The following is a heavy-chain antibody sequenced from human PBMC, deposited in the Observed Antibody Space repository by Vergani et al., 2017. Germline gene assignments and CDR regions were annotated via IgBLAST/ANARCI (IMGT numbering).Heavy chain of an antibody. CDR1: GGTFSSYA. CDR2: IIPILGTA. V-gene: IGHV1-69*11. D-gene: IGHD3-10*01. J-gene: IGHJ6*03. CDR3: ARGITMVRGGLLDYYYYMDV. Sequence: QVQLVQSGAEVKKPGSSVKVSCKASGGTFSSYAISWVRQAPGQGLEWMGRIIPILGTANYAQKFQGRVTITADESTSTAYMELSSLRSEDTAVYYCARGITMVRGGLLDYYYYMDVWGKGTTVTVSS.